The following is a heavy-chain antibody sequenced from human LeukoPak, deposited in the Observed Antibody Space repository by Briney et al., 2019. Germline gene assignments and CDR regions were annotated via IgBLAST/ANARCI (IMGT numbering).Heavy chain of an antibody. CDR3: ARVNGNSYGDYFDY. J-gene: IGHJ4*02. CDR1: GGSISSSSYY. CDR2: IYYSGST. D-gene: IGHD4-23*01. V-gene: IGHV4-39*07. Sequence: PSETLSHTCTVSGGSISSSSYYWGWIRQPPGKGLEWIGSIYYSGSTYYNPSLKSRVTISVDTSKNQFSLKLSSVTAADTAVYYCARVNGNSYGDYFDYWGQGTLVTVSS.